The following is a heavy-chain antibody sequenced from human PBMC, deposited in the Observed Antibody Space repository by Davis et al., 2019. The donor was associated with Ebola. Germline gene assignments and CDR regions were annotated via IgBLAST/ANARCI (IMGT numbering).Heavy chain of an antibody. J-gene: IGHJ4*02. D-gene: IGHD3-9*01. Sequence: GESLKISCAASGFTFSSYWMHWVRQAPGKGLVWVSRINPGGTITTYADSVEGRFTISRDNAQNTLFLQMDSLRAEDTAFYYCTKDFDYENGYWGQGSLVTVSS. CDR2: INPGGTIT. V-gene: IGHV3-74*01. CDR3: TKDFDYENGY. CDR1: GFTFSSYW.